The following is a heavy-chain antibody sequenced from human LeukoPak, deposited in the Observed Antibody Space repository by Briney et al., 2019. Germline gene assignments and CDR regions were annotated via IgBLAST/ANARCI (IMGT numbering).Heavy chain of an antibody. J-gene: IGHJ1*01. CDR2: IIPDSGGT. CDR1: GYTFTGYY. Sequence: ASVKVSCKASGYTFTGYYMHWVRQAPGQGLEWMGWIIPDSGGTNFAQRFQGRVTMTRDTSISTAYMELRRLRSDDTAVYFCARGTPGSAEYYQLWGQGTLVTVSS. D-gene: IGHD3-10*01. CDR3: ARGTPGSAEYYQL. V-gene: IGHV1-2*02.